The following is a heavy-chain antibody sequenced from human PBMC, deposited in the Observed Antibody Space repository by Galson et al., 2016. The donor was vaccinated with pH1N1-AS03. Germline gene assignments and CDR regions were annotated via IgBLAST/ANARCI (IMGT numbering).Heavy chain of an antibody. CDR2: IHEDGSEK. J-gene: IGHJ4*02. V-gene: IGHV3-7*03. Sequence: SLRLSCATSGFSVSESWMNWVRQAPGKGLEWVAIIHEDGSEKHYLDSVKGRFTISRDNAQNSIYLQMDTLRPEDTAFYYCARGAGFLVDYWGQGTLVTVSS. CDR1: GFSVSESW. D-gene: IGHD1-1*01. CDR3: ARGAGFLVDY.